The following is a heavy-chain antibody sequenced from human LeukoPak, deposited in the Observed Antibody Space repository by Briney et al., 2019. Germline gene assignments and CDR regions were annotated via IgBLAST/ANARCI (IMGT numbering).Heavy chain of an antibody. V-gene: IGHV3-23*01. J-gene: IGHJ4*02. D-gene: IGHD3-22*01. Sequence: GGSLRLSCAASGFTFSSYAMSWVRQAPGQGLEWVSATSGSGASTYYADSVKGRFTISRDNSKNTLFLQMNSLRAEDTAVYYCAKGIAYYYDSSGYFFFDYWGQGSLVTVSS. CDR3: AKGIAYYYDSSGYFFFDY. CDR2: TSGSGAST. CDR1: GFTFSSYA.